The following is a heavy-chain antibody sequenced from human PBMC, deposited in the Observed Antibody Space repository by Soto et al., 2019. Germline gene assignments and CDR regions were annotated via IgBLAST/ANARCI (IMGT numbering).Heavy chain of an antibody. CDR2: ISGSGGST. CDR1: GFTFSSYA. D-gene: IGHD3-10*01. CDR3: AKNLGSGTSMFDY. V-gene: IGHV3-23*01. Sequence: PGGSLRLSCAASGFTFSSYAMSWVRQAPGKGLEWVSAISGSGGSTYYAASVKGRFNISRANSKNTLYLQMNSLRAEDTAVYSCAKNLGSGTSMFDYWGQGTLVTVSS. J-gene: IGHJ4*02.